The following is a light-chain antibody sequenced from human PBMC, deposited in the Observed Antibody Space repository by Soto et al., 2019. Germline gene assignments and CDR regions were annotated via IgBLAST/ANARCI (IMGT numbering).Light chain of an antibody. V-gene: IGKV3-15*01. CDR1: QSVSSN. CDR2: DAS. J-gene: IGKJ4*01. CDR3: QQNDNWPPT. Sequence: EIVMTQSPATLSVSPGERATLSCRASQSVSSNLAWYQQRPGQTPRLLIYDASSRATGVPARFSGSGSGAEFTLTISSLQSEDFAIYFCQQNDNWPPTFGGGIKVEIK.